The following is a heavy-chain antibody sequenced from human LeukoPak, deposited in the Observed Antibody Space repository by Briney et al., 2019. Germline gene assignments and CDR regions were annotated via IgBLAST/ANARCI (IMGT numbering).Heavy chain of an antibody. J-gene: IGHJ5*02. Sequence: SETLSLTCTVSGGSISSYYWGWIRQPPGKGLEWIGSIYYSGSTYYNPSLKSRVTISVDTSKNQFSLKLSSVTAADTAVYYCARQAVAETPNRSGVLDWFDPWGQGTLVTVSS. CDR3: ARQAVAETPNRSGVLDWFDP. CDR1: GGSISSYY. D-gene: IGHD6-19*01. CDR2: IYYSGST. V-gene: IGHV4-39*01.